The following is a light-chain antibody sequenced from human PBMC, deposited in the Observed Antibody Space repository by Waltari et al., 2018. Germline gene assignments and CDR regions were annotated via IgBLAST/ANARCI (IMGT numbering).Light chain of an antibody. CDR1: QSIHNY. CDR3: QQRRNWPLT. V-gene: IGKV3-11*01. Sequence: DIVLTQSPATLSLSPGERATLSCRASQSIHNYLAWYQQKPGQAPRLRIYDTSSRATGISARFSGSGFGTDFTLTISSLEPEDFAVYYCQQRRNWPLTFGGGTKVEIK. CDR2: DTS. J-gene: IGKJ4*01.